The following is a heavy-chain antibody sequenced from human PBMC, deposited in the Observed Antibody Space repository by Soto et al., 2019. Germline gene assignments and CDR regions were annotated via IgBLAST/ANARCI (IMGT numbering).Heavy chain of an antibody. CDR3: AREVPQFALGMNV. CDR2: IIPIFGTA. D-gene: IGHD3-10*01. Sequence: SVKVSCKASGGTFSSYAISWVRQAPGQGLEWMGGIIPIFGTANYAQKFQGRVTITADKSTSTAYMELSSLRSEDTAVYYCAREVPQFALGMNVWGQGTTVTVSS. CDR1: GGTFSSYA. V-gene: IGHV1-69*06. J-gene: IGHJ6*02.